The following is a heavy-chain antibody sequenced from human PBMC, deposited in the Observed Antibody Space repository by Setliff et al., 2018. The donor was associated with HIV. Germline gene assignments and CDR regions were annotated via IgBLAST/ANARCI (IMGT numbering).Heavy chain of an antibody. Sequence: HPGGSLRLSCVASGITVSGIYMTWVRQAPGKGLEWVSVINGGTTTYYADSVKGRFTISRDNSKNTLYLQMNSLRPEDTAVYYCARDCRVGWVFTYGMDVWGQGTLVTVSS. V-gene: IGHV3-53*05. D-gene: IGHD6-13*01. CDR3: ARDCRVGWVFTYGMDV. J-gene: IGHJ6*02. CDR1: GITVSGIY. CDR2: INGGTTT.